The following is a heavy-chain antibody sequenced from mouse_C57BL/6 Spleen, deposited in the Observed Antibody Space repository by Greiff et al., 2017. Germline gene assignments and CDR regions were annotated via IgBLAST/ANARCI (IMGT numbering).Heavy chain of an antibody. J-gene: IGHJ2*01. Sequence: VQLQQSGPELVKPGASVTISCKASGYAFSSSWMNWVKQRPGKGLEWIGRIYPGAGDTNYNGKFKGKATLTADKSSSTAYMQLSSLTSEDSAVYFCARLIPAFAYWGQGTTLTVSS. D-gene: IGHD2-4*01. V-gene: IGHV1-82*01. CDR1: GYAFSSSW. CDR3: ARLIPAFAY. CDR2: IYPGAGDT.